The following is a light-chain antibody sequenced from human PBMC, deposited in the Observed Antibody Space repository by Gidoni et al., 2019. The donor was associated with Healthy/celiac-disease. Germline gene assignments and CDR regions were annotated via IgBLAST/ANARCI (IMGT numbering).Light chain of an antibody. CDR1: QSVSSSD. J-gene: IGKJ2*01. CDR3: QQYGSSPPRYS. Sequence: EIVLTQSQGTMSLSPGEIATIYCSASQSVSSSDLAWYQQKPGQSPRLLIYGASSRSTGIPHWVSVSGSGTYFSLTICRLEPEDFAVYYCQQYGSSPPRYSFGQGTKLEIK. V-gene: IGKV3-20*01. CDR2: GAS.